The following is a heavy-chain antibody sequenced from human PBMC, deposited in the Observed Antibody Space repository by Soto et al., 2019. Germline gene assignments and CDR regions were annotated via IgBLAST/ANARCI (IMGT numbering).Heavy chain of an antibody. D-gene: IGHD6-19*01. CDR1: GGSFSGYY. J-gene: IGHJ4*02. Sequence: SETLSLTCAVYGGSFSGYYWSWIRQPPGKGLEWIGEINHSGSTNYNPSLKSRVTISVDTSKNQFSLKLSSVTAADTAVYYCARSRPRTGWYDYWGQGTLVTVSS. V-gene: IGHV4-34*01. CDR3: ARSRPRTGWYDY. CDR2: INHSGST.